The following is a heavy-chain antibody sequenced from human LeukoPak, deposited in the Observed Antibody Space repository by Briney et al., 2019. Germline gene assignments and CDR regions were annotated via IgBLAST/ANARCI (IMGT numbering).Heavy chain of an antibody. Sequence: ASVKVSCRPSGYTFTSYTIHWVRQPPGQRLEWMGWINAGNGNTKYSQKFQGRVTITRDTSATTAYMELSSLTSEDTAMFYCARALAYPYYFDYWGQGTLVTVSS. V-gene: IGHV1-3*01. CDR3: ARALAYPYYFDY. D-gene: IGHD6-6*01. CDR2: INAGNGNT. J-gene: IGHJ4*02. CDR1: GYTFTSYT.